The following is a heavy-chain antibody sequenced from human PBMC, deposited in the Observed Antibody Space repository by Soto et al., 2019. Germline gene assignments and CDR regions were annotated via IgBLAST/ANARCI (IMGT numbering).Heavy chain of an antibody. D-gene: IGHD3-22*01. J-gene: IGHJ3*02. CDR2: IYYSGST. V-gene: IGHV4-39*01. CDR3: ARHFRHYYDSSGFDI. CDR1: GGSISSSSYY. Sequence: QLQLQESGPGLVKPSETLSLTCTVSGGSISSSSYYWGWIRQPPGKGLEWIGSIYYSGSTYYNPSLKGRVTISVDTSKNQFSLKLSSVTAADTAVYYCARHFRHYYDSSGFDIWGQGTMVTVSS.